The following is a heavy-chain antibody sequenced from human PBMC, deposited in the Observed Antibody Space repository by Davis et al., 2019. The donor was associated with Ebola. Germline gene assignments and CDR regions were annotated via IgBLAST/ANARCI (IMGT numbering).Heavy chain of an antibody. V-gene: IGHV5-51*01. CDR1: GYSFTSYW. CDR3: ARQEALYGSIDN. D-gene: IGHD2/OR15-2a*01. CDR2: IYPGDSDT. Sequence: GESLKISCKGSGYSFTSYWIGWVRQMPGKGLEWMGIIYPGDSDTSYSPSFQGQVTISPDKSISTAYLQWSSLKASDSAMYYCARQEALYGSIDNWGQGTLVTVSS. J-gene: IGHJ4*02.